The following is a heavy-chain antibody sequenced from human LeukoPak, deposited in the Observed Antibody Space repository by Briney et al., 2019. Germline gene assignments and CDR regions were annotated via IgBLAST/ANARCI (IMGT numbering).Heavy chain of an antibody. CDR1: GGSISSYY. V-gene: IGHV4-59*01. CDR3: ASALYGSGKYNWFDP. D-gene: IGHD3-10*01. CDR2: IYYSGST. J-gene: IGHJ5*02. Sequence: SETLSLTCTVSGGSISSYYWSWIRQPPGKGLEWIGYIYYSGSTNYNPSLKSRVTISVDTSKNQFSLKLNSVTAADTAVYYCASALYGSGKYNWFDPWGQGTLVTVSS.